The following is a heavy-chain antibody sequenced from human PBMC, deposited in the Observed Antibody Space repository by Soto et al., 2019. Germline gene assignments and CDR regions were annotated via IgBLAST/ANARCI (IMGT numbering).Heavy chain of an antibody. Sequence: QVQLVESGGGVVHPGTSLRLSCVTSGFTFSSFAMDWVRQAPGKGLEWVAAISFDGRDISYRESVKGRFTISRDKFKNNVYLQMNSLRPEDTAVSYCAKESLDYFDSGRFYAPAFDHWGQGTLVTVSS. CDR3: AKESLDYFDSGRFYAPAFDH. V-gene: IGHV3-30*18. CDR2: ISFDGRDI. J-gene: IGHJ4*02. D-gene: IGHD3-10*01. CDR1: GFTFSSFA.